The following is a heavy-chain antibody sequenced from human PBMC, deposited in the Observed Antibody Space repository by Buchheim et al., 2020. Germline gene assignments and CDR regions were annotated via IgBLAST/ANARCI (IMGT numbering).Heavy chain of an antibody. CDR2: IYYSGST. Sequence: QVRLQESGPGLVKPSQTLSLTCTVSGGSTSSGDYYWSWIRQPPGKGLEWIGYIYYSGSTYYNPSLESRVTISVDTSKHQFSLKLSSVTAADTAVYYCATDRRGYCSSTSCYRGLDYWGQGTL. CDR3: ATDRRGYCSSTSCYRGLDY. CDR1: GGSTSSGDYY. J-gene: IGHJ4*02. V-gene: IGHV4-30-4*01. D-gene: IGHD2-2*01.